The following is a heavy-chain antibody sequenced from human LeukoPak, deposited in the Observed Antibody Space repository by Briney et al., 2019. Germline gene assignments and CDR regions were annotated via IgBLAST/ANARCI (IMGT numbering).Heavy chain of an antibody. CDR3: ARGSSIHVLLYHYYYMDV. Sequence: EASVKVSCKASGYTFTSYFMHWVRQAPGQGLEWMGWINPSSGRTNYAQNFQDRVAMTRDTSISTAYMELSSLRSDDTAVYYCARGSSIHVLLYHYYYMDVWGKGTTVAVSS. V-gene: IGHV1-2*02. CDR1: GYTFTSYF. D-gene: IGHD2-2*01. J-gene: IGHJ6*03. CDR2: INPSSGRT.